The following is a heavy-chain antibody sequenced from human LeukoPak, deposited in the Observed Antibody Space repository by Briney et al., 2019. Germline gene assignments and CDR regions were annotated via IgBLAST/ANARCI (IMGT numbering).Heavy chain of an antibody. V-gene: IGHV1-3*01. J-gene: IGHJ4*02. Sequence: GASVKVSCKASGYTFTSYAMQWVRQAPGQRLEWMGWINAGNGNTKYSQKFQGRVTITRDTSASTAYMELSSLRSEDTAVYYCARVRAGEYYYDSSGYYYEYYWGQGTLVTVSS. CDR2: INAGNGNT. CDR1: GYTFTSYA. CDR3: ARVRAGEYYYDSSGYYYEYY. D-gene: IGHD3-22*01.